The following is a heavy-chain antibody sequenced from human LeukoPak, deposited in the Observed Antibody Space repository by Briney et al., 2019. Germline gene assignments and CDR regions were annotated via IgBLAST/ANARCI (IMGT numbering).Heavy chain of an antibody. D-gene: IGHD3-10*01. Sequence: GGSLRLSCVDSGFTFTNTWMSWVRQAPGKGLEWIGRIKSKTDGETTNYAEPVRGRFTISRDDSKSAVYLQMNSLKIEDTAVYYCTTDLGTYYHGSQRLIPIDYWGQGTLVTVSS. V-gene: IGHV3-15*01. CDR3: TTDLGTYYHGSQRLIPIDY. J-gene: IGHJ4*02. CDR2: IKSKTDGETT. CDR1: GFTFTNTW.